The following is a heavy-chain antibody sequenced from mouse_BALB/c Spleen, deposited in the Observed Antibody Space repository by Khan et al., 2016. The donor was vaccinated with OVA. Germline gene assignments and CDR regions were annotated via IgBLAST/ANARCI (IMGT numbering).Heavy chain of an antibody. CDR3: AIVEYYGTMDY. D-gene: IGHD1-1*01. J-gene: IGHJ4*01. CDR1: GYTFTTYG. CDR2: INTYTGEP. Sequence: QIQLVQSGPELKKPGVTVKISCKASGYTFTTYGMNWVKQAPGKGLKWMGWINTYTGEPTYVDDFKGRFAFSLETSASTAYLQINNLKNKDTATYFSAIVEYYGTMDYWGQGTSVTVSS. V-gene: IGHV9-3-1*01.